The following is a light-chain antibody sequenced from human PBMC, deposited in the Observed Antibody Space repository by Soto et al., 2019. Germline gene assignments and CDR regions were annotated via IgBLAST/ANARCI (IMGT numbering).Light chain of an antibody. CDR3: QTYDSSLSGSYV. Sequence: QSVLTQPPSVSGAPGQRVTISCTGSSSNIGAGYVVHWYQQLPGTAPKLLIYANSNRPSGVPDRFSGSKSGTSASLAITGLQADDEADYYCQTYDSSLSGSYVFGTGTKVTVL. J-gene: IGLJ1*01. CDR2: ANS. CDR1: SSNIGAGYV. V-gene: IGLV1-40*01.